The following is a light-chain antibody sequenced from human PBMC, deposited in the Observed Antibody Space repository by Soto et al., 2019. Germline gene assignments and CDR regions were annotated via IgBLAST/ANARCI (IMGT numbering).Light chain of an antibody. CDR3: QHYSRYWT. Sequence: DIQMTQTPSTRSASVGDRVTMTCRASQGISSWLAWYQQKPGKAPKLLIYKASSLESGAPSRFSGSGSGTEFTLTISSLQPDDFATYYCQHYSRYWTFGQGTKVEIK. V-gene: IGKV1-5*03. CDR2: KAS. J-gene: IGKJ1*01. CDR1: QGISSW.